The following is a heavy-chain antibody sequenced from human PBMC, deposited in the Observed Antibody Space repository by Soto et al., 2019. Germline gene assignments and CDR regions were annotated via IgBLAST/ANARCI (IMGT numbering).Heavy chain of an antibody. D-gene: IGHD2-21*02. CDR1: GVTVARSHW. Sequence: ETLTLTCGVSGVTVARSHWGWWVRQSPVRGLEWIGNVYHTGDTNFNPSLQRRVTFSVDKSNNQFSLRLTYVTAADTAVYFCAREIVTAGGNNYFEPWGPGTVVTVSS. V-gene: IGHV4-4*01. CDR3: AREIVTAGGNNYFEP. J-gene: IGHJ5*02. CDR2: VYHTGDT.